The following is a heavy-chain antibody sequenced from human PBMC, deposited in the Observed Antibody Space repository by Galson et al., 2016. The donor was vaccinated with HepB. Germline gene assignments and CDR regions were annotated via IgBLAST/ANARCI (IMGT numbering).Heavy chain of an antibody. CDR3: AHKLAYYYDSKSPHDAFDI. V-gene: IGHV2-5*02. CDR1: GFSLSTSGVG. CDR2: IYWDDDK. Sequence: PALVKPTQTLTLTCTFSGFSLSTSGVGVGWIRQPPGKALEWLALIYWDDDKRYSPSLKSRLTITKDTSKNQVVLTMTNTDPVDTATYYCAHKLAYYYDSKSPHDAFDIWGQGTMVTVSS. D-gene: IGHD3-22*01. J-gene: IGHJ3*02.